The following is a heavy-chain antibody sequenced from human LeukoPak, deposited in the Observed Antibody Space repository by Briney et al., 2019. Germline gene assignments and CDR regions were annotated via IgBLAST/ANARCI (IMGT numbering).Heavy chain of an antibody. J-gene: IGHJ4*02. CDR1: GFTVNTNH. CDR2: IDSGGST. CDR3: ARDRALEWLFYY. Sequence: QTGGSLRLSCAASGFTVNTNHMSWVRQAPGKGLEWVSEIDSGGSTFYAHSVKGRFTVSRDISKDMLYLQMNSLRAEDTAVYYCARDRALEWLFYYWGQGTLVTVSS. D-gene: IGHD3-3*01. V-gene: IGHV3-66*01.